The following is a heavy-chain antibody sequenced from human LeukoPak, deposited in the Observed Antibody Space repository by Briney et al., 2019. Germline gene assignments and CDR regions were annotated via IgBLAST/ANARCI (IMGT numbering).Heavy chain of an antibody. Sequence: GGSLRLSCAASGFTFSSFAMHWVRQAPGKGVEWVAIISDDENKEGYEDYVKGRFTISRDNSKNTLSLQMTSLTAEDTAVYYCAKDRGTIFNVLNYDFALWGQGVLVSVSS. CDR1: GFTFSSFA. CDR3: AKDRGTIFNVLNYDFAL. J-gene: IGHJ4*02. CDR2: ISDDENKE. D-gene: IGHD2/OR15-2a*01. V-gene: IGHV3-30*02.